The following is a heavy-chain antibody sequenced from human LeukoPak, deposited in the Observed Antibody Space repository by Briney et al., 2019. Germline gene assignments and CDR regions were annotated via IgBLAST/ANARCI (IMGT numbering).Heavy chain of an antibody. D-gene: IGHD3-22*01. CDR3: ARALMIVVVINTPDAFDI. J-gene: IGHJ3*02. CDR2: INPNSGGT. V-gene: IGHV1-2*02. CDR1: GYTFTGYY. Sequence: ASVKVSCKASGYTFTGYYMHWVRQAPGQGLEWMGWINPNSGGTNYAQKFRGRVTMARDTSISTAYMELSRLRSDDTAVYYCARALMIVVVINTPDAFDIWGQGTMDTVSS.